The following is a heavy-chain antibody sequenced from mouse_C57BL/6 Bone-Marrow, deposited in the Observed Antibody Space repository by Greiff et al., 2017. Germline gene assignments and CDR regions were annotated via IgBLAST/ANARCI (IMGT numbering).Heavy chain of an antibody. D-gene: IGHD1-1*01. CDR3: TTYGSSLWNFDD. CDR2: IDPENGDT. J-gene: IGHJ1*03. Sequence: EVQLQQSGAELVRPGASVKLSCTASGFNIKDDYMHWVKQRPEQGLEWIGWIDPENGDTEYASKFQGKAIITADTSSNTAYLQLSSLTSEDTAVYYCTTYGSSLWNFDDWGTGTTVTVSS. V-gene: IGHV14-4*01. CDR1: GFNIKDDY.